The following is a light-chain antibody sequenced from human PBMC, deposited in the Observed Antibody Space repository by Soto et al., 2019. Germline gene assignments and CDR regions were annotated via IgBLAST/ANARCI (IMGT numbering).Light chain of an antibody. V-gene: IGLV2-23*01. CDR3: CLNAASSSCPVV. CDR1: SSDVGSYNL. J-gene: IGLJ2*01. CDR2: EGS. Sequence: QSALTQPASVSGSPGQSITISCTGTSSDVGSYNLVSWYQQHPGKAPKLMMYEGSKRPSGVSNRFPGSKSDNSASLTISLLVVWDEADYFGCLNAASSSCPVVFCGGIMLSVL.